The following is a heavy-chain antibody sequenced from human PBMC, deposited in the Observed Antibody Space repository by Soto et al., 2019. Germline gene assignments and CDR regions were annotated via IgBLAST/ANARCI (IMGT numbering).Heavy chain of an antibody. Sequence: QITLKESGPALVKPTQTLTLTCTFSGFSLSTSGVGVGWIRQPPGEALEWLALIYWDDYKHFSPSLESRLTITKDTSKNQVVLTMTNMVPVDMAKYYGVHKGGGDRFLDYWGQGTLVTVSS. J-gene: IGHJ4*02. D-gene: IGHD3-16*01. CDR2: IYWDDYK. V-gene: IGHV2-5*02. CDR3: VHKGGGDRFLDY. CDR1: GFSLSTSGVG.